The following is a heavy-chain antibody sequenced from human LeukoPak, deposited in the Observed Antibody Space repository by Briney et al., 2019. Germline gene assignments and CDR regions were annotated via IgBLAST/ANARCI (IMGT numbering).Heavy chain of an antibody. Sequence: GGSLRLSCAASGFTFSSFSMNWVRQAPGKGLEWVSYIRTSGTNTDYTGSVKGRFTISRDNAKNTVYLQMNSLRTEDTAVYYCARGLPNYYGMDVWGQGATVTVSS. CDR1: GFTFSSFS. J-gene: IGHJ6*02. CDR2: IRTSGTNT. CDR3: ARGLPNYYGMDV. V-gene: IGHV3-48*04.